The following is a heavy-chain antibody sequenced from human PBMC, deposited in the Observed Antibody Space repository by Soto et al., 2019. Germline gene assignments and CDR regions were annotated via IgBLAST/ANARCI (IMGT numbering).Heavy chain of an antibody. Sequence: SETLSLTCTVSGGSISSYYWSWIRQPPGKGLEWTGYIYYSGSTNYNPSLKSRVTISVDTSKNQFSLKLSSVTAADTAVYYCARVRLPAKSYYFDYWGQGTLVTVSS. CDR1: GGSISSYY. V-gene: IGHV4-59*01. CDR3: ARVRLPAKSYYFDY. CDR2: IYYSGST. D-gene: IGHD2-2*01. J-gene: IGHJ4*02.